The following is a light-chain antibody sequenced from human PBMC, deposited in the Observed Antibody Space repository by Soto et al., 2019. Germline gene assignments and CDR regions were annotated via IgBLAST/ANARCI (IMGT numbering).Light chain of an antibody. J-gene: IGLJ2*01. CDR1: SSDVGTYDA. CDR2: EVT. Sequence: QSALTQPASVSGSPGQSITISCIGTSSDVGTYDAVSWYQQHPGKAPKLFLYEVTKRPSGVSSRFSGSKSGSTASLTISGLQAEDEADYYCSSYAGSNSLVFGGGTKLTVL. CDR3: SSYAGSNSLV. V-gene: IGLV2-23*02.